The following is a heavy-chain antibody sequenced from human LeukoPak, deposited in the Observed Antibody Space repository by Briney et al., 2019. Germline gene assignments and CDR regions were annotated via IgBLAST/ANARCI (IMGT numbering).Heavy chain of an antibody. CDR2: ISYDGGNK. CDR1: GFTFNHYA. V-gene: IGHV3-30-3*01. J-gene: IGHJ4*02. CDR3: ARGGIVGATTYLHHFDY. D-gene: IGHD1-26*01. Sequence: GGSLRLSCAASGFTFNHYAFHWVRQAPGKGPEWVAVISYDGGNKYYADSVKGRFTISRDNSNNTLYLLMNSLRAEDTAVFYCARGGIVGATTYLHHFDYWGQGTLITVSS.